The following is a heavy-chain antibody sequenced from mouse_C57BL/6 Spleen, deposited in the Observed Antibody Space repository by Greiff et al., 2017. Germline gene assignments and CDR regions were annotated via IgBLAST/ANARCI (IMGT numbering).Heavy chain of an antibody. V-gene: IGHV5-9*01. Sequence: EVKLVESGGGLVKPGGSLKLSCAASGFTFSSYTMSWVRQTPEKRLEWVATISGGGGNTYYPDSVKGRFTISRANAKNTLYLQMSSLRSEDTALYYCARRGEGDWYFDVWGTGTTVTVSS. J-gene: IGHJ1*03. CDR2: ISGGGGNT. CDR3: ARRGEGDWYFDV. CDR1: GFTFSSYT.